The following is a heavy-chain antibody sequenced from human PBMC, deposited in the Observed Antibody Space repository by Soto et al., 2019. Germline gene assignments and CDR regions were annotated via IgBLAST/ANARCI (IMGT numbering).Heavy chain of an antibody. V-gene: IGHV3-30*03. D-gene: IGHD3-22*01. Sequence: PGGSLRLSCAASGFTFSNYAMHWVRQAPGKGLEWVAIVSYDGDNEYYADSVRGRFFISRDNSRNTLYLQTSSLRAEDMAVYYCARGGLYYYDSSGYYAYWGQGTLVTVSS. CDR3: ARGGLYYYDSSGYYAY. J-gene: IGHJ4*02. CDR1: GFTFSNYA. CDR2: VSYDGDNE.